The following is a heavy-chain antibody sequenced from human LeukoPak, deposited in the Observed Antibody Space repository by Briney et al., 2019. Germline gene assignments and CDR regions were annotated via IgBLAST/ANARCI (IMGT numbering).Heavy chain of an antibody. D-gene: IGHD6-6*01. CDR3: ARLGWQLVRGVWFDP. Sequence: GESLKISCKGSGYSFTSYWIGWVRQMPGKGLEWMGIIYPGDSDTRYSPSFQGQVTISADKSISTAYLQWSSLKASDTAMYYCARLGWQLVRGVWFDPWGQGTLVTVSS. V-gene: IGHV5-51*01. J-gene: IGHJ5*02. CDR1: GYSFTSYW. CDR2: IYPGDSDT.